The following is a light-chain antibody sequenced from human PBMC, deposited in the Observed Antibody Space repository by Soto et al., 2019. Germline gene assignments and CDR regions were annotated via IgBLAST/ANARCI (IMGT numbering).Light chain of an antibody. CDR3: HQYGGSPPYT. Sequence: EIVLTQSPGTLSLSPGERATLSCRASQSVSSIYLAWYQQKPGQAPRLLIYRASSSATGIPDRFSGSGSGTHFTLTITRLAPEDFAVYYCHQYGGSPPYTFGHGTKLEIK. CDR1: QSVSSIY. V-gene: IGKV3-20*01. J-gene: IGKJ2*01. CDR2: RAS.